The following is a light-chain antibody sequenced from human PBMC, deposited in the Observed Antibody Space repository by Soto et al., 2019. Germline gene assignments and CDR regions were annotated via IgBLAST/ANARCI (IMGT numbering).Light chain of an antibody. CDR1: QIVTSNY. V-gene: IGKV3-20*01. J-gene: IGKJ1*01. Sequence: ETVLTQSPGTLSLSPGERATLSCRASQIVTSNYLAWYQQKPGQAPRLLIYGASKRATGIPDRFSGSGSWTDFTLTITRLEPEDFAVYCCQCYGNCRTFGQGTKVEIK. CDR2: GAS. CDR3: QCYGNCRT.